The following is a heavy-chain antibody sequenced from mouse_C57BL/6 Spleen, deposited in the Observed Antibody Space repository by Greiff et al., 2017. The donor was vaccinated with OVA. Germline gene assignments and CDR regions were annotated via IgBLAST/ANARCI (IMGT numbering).Heavy chain of an antibody. J-gene: IGHJ4*01. V-gene: IGHV6-3*01. CDR1: GFTFSNYW. CDR3: TGFGDYAMDY. Sequence: EVKLVESGGGLVQPGGSMKLSCVASGFTFSNYWMNWVRQSPEKGLEWVAQIRLKSDNYATHYAESVKGRFTIARDDSKSSVYLHMNNLRAEDTGIYYCTGFGDYAMDYWGQGTSVTVSS. CDR2: IRLKSDNYAT.